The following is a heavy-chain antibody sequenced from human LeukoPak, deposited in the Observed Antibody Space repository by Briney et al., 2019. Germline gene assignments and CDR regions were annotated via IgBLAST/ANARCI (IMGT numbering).Heavy chain of an antibody. CDR1: GYTFTSYG. V-gene: IGHV1-18*01. J-gene: IGHJ3*02. Sequence: GASVKVSCKASGYTFTSYGISWVRQAPGQGLEWMGWISAYNGNTNYAQKLQGRVTMTTDTSTSTAYMELRGLRSDDTAVYYCARAIDYGGNSAFDIWGQGTMVTVSS. D-gene: IGHD4-23*01. CDR3: ARAIDYGGNSAFDI. CDR2: ISAYNGNT.